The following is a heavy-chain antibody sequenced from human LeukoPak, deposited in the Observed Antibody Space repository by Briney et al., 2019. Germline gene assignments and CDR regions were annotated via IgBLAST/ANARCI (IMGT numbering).Heavy chain of an antibody. J-gene: IGHJ4*02. D-gene: IGHD2-2*01. CDR1: GFTFSSYA. V-gene: IGHV3-23*01. Sequence: GGSLRLSCAASGFTFSSYAMSWVRQAPGKGLEWVSAISGSGGSTYYADSVKGRFTISRDNSKNTLYLQMNSLRAEDTAVYYCAKTLGYCSSTSCYGTLPYFGYWGQGTLVTVSS. CDR2: ISGSGGST. CDR3: AKTLGYCSSTSCYGTLPYFGY.